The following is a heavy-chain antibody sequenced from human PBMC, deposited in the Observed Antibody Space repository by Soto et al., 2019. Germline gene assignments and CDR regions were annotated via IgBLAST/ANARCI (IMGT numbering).Heavy chain of an antibody. CDR2: ISYDGTNK. J-gene: IGHJ4*01. V-gene: IGHV3-30*03. Sequence: QVQLVESGGGVVQPGRSLRLSCAASGFTFSTYGMHWVRQAPGKGLEWVAVISYDGTNKYYADSVKGRFTISRDNSKNPLYRQMNSLRAEDTAVYYCATERYSSRSPHFDYWGQEPWSPSRQ. D-gene: IGHD6-13*01. CDR1: GFTFSTYG. CDR3: ATERYSSRSPHFDY.